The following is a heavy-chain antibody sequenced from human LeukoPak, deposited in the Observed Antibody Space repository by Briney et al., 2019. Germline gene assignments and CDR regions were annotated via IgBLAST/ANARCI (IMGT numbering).Heavy chain of an antibody. Sequence: SETLSLTCSVSGGSIRSSDDYWGFVRQTPGKGLEWMGSIYYTGSSHYNPSLKSRAAISVDTSKNQFSLKLTSVTAADTAVYYCTRAASSGPLFTYHMDVWGKGTTVTVSS. CDR1: GGSIRSSDDY. D-gene: IGHD3-22*01. CDR2: IYYTGSS. J-gene: IGHJ6*03. CDR3: TRAASSGPLFTYHMDV. V-gene: IGHV4-39*07.